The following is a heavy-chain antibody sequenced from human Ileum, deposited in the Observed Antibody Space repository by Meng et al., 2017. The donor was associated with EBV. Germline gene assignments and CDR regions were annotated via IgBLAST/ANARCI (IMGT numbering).Heavy chain of an antibody. J-gene: IGHJ2*01. CDR2: IYNSGST. Sequence: QVQLQESGPGLVKPSQTLYFTCTVSGGSISSSNYYWSWIRQPPGKGLEWSGHIYNSGSTYYNPSLKSRITISVDTSKNQFSLKLSSVTAADTAVYYCARGQKGYFDLWGRGTLVTVSS. CDR3: ARGQKGYFDL. V-gene: IGHV4-30-4*01. CDR1: GGSISSSNYY.